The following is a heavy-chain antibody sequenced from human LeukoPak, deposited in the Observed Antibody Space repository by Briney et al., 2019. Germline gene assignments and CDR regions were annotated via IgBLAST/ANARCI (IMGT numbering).Heavy chain of an antibody. J-gene: IGHJ3*02. V-gene: IGHV3-23*01. CDR3: AKGRGYNYGDAFDI. CDR2: ISSSGSTI. Sequence: GGSLRLSCAASGFTFSSYGMSWVRQAPGKGLEWVSYISSSGSTIYYADSVKGRFTISRDNSKNTLYLQMNSLRAEDTAVYYCAKGRGYNYGDAFDIWGQGTMVTVSS. D-gene: IGHD5-18*01. CDR1: GFTFSSYG.